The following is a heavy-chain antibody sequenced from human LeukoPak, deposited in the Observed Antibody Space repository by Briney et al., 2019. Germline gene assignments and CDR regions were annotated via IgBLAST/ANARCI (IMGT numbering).Heavy chain of an antibody. CDR1: GYTFTDYY. Sequence: ASVKVSCKASGYTFTDYYMHWVRQAPGQGLEWMGWLNPNSGDTNYAQKFQGRVSMTRDTSISTAYMDLSDLRSDDTAVYYCARGRDIEMTTMSGGSDYWGQGTLVTVSS. D-gene: IGHD5-24*01. CDR2: LNPNSGDT. J-gene: IGHJ4*02. CDR3: ARGRDIEMTTMSGGSDY. V-gene: IGHV1-2*02.